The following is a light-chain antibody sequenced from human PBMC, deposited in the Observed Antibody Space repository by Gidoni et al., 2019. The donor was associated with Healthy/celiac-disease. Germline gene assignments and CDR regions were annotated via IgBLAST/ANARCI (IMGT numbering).Light chain of an antibody. Sequence: DIQITQSPPTLSASGGDRVTITCRASQSISSWLAWYQQKPGKAPKLLIYKASSLESGVPSRFSGSGSGTEFTLTISSLQPDDFATYYCQQYNSYSWTFGQGTKVEIK. J-gene: IGKJ1*01. CDR2: KAS. V-gene: IGKV1-5*03. CDR1: QSISSW. CDR3: QQYNSYSWT.